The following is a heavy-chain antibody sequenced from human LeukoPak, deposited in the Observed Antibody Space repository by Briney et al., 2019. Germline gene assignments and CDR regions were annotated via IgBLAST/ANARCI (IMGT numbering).Heavy chain of an antibody. Sequence: SETLSLTCTVSGGSISSYYWSWIRQPPGKGLEWIGYIYYSGSTNYNPSPKSRVTISVDTSKNQFSLKLSSVTAADTAVYYCARTRVVTASIDYWGQGTLVTVSS. J-gene: IGHJ4*02. CDR2: IYYSGST. V-gene: IGHV4-59*01. CDR1: GGSISSYY. D-gene: IGHD2-21*02. CDR3: ARTRVVTASIDY.